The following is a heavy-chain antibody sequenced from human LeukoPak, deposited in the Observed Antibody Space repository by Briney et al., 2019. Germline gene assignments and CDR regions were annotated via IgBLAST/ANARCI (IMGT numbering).Heavy chain of an antibody. CDR1: GFMFSSSG. Sequence: GGSLRLSCAASGFMFSSSGMHWVRQAPGKGLEWEAVIWYDGSNKYSADSVKGRFTISRDNSKNTLYLQMNSLRAEDTAVYYCARDGGTSHFDYWGQGTLVSVSS. CDR2: IWYDGSNK. V-gene: IGHV3-33*01. D-gene: IGHD4-23*01. CDR3: ARDGGTSHFDY. J-gene: IGHJ4*02.